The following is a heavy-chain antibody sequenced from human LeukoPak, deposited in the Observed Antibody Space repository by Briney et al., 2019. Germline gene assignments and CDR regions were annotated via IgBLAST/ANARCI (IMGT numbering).Heavy chain of an antibody. CDR1: GGSISSGGYS. V-gene: IGHV4-30-2*01. J-gene: IGHJ4*02. CDR3: ASSADSSGYYANFDY. D-gene: IGHD3-22*01. Sequence: SQTLSLTCAVSGGSISSGGYSWSWIRQPPGKGLEWIGYIYHSGSTYYNPSLKSRVTISVDRSKNQFSLKLSSVTAADTAVYYCASSADSSGYYANFDYWGQGTLVTVSS. CDR2: IYHSGST.